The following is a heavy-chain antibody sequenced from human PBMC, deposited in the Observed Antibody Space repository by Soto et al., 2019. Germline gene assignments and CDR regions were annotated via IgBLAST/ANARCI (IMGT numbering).Heavy chain of an antibody. CDR3: ERVGQWLGTYYYYGMDV. V-gene: IGHV3-21*01. D-gene: IGHD6-19*01. Sequence: PGWSLRLSCAASGFTFSSYSMNWVRHAPGKGLEWVSSISSSSSYIYYADSVKGRFTISRDNAKNSLYLQMNSPRAEDTAVYYYERVGQWLGTYYYYGMDVWGHGTTLTVSS. J-gene: IGHJ6*02. CDR1: GFTFSSYS. CDR2: ISSSSSYI.